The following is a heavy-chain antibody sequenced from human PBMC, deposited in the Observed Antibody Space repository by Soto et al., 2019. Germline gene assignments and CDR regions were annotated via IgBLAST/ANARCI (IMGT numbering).Heavy chain of an antibody. V-gene: IGHV1-69*01. Sequence: QVQLVQSGADVKKPGSSVKVSCKASGGTFSSYAISWVRQAPGQGLEWMGGIIPIFGTTNYAQKFQGRVTITADESTSTAYMELSSLRSEDTAVYYCAIGWAVAGTRIDQYYYDMDIWGQGTTVTVSS. CDR3: AIGWAVAGTRIDQYYYDMDI. CDR2: IIPIFGTT. D-gene: IGHD6-19*01. J-gene: IGHJ6*02. CDR1: GGTFSSYA.